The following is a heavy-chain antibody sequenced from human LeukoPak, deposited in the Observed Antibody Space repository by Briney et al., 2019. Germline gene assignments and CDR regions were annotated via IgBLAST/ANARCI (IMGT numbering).Heavy chain of an antibody. D-gene: IGHD5/OR15-5a*01. CDR3: AIYDGGAFDI. CDR2: IIPIFGTA. CDR1: GGTFSSYA. V-gene: IGHV1-69*05. Sequence: ASVKVSCKASGGTFSSYAISWVRQAPGQGLEWMGRIIPIFGTANYAQKFQGRVTITTDESTGTAYMELSSLRSEDTAVYYCAIYDGGAFDIWGQGTMVTVSS. J-gene: IGHJ3*02.